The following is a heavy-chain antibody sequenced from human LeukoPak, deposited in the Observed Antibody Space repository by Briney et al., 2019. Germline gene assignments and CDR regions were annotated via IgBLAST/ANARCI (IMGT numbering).Heavy chain of an antibody. V-gene: IGHV1-2*06. CDR1: GYTFTGYY. D-gene: IGHD2-15*01. J-gene: IGHJ4*02. CDR3: ARGSSGYCSGGSCYPPGY. CDR2: INPNSGGT. Sequence: ASVKVSCKASGYTFTGYYMHWVRQAPGQGLEWMGRINPNSGGTNYAQKFQGRVTMTRDTSISTAYMELSRLRSDETAVYYCARGSSGYCSGGSCYPPGYWGQGTLVTVSS.